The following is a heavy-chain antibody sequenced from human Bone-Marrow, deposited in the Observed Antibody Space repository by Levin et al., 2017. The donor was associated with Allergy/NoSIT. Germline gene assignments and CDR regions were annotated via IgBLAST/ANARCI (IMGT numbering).Heavy chain of an antibody. J-gene: IGHJ6*03. CDR3: ARDRNNYDFWSGPRAHYYYYYYMDV. D-gene: IGHD3-3*01. CDR1: GFTFGDYY. CDR2: ISSSSSYT. V-gene: IGHV3-11*06. Sequence: GGSLRLSCAASGFTFGDYYMSWIRQAPGKGLEWVSYISSSSSYTNYADSVKGRFTISRDNAKNSLYLQMNSLRAEDTAVYYCARDRNNYDFWSGPRAHYYYYYYMDVWGKGTTVTVSS.